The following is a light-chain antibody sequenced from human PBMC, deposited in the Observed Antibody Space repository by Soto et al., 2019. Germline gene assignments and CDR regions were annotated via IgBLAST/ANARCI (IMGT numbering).Light chain of an antibody. CDR1: NIESKS. CDR2: VDS. Sequence: YELTQPPSVSVAPGQTARITCGGNNIESKSVHWYQQRPGQAPVLVIYVDSDRPSGIPDRFSASTSGNTAALTISRVEAGDEADYYCQVWDTISDHYVFGSGTKVTVL. J-gene: IGLJ1*01. CDR3: QVWDTISDHYV. V-gene: IGLV3-21*02.